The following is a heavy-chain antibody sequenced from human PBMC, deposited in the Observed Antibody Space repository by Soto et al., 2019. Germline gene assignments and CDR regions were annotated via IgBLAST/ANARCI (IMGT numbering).Heavy chain of an antibody. Sequence: SETLSLTCTVSGGSISSGDYYWSWIRQPPGKGLEWIGYIYYSGSTYYNPSLKSRATISLDMSKNQFSLKLTSVTAADTAVYYCARDKYCSGGSCRKNWFDPWGQGTLVTVSS. J-gene: IGHJ5*02. V-gene: IGHV4-30-4*02. CDR2: IYYSGST. CDR3: ARDKYCSGGSCRKNWFDP. D-gene: IGHD2-15*01. CDR1: GGSISSGDYY.